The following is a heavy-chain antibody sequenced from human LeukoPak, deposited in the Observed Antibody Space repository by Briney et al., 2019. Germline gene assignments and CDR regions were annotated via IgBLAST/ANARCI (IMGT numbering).Heavy chain of an antibody. CDR1: GGSISSSSYY. V-gene: IGHV4-39*07. Sequence: SETLSLTCTVSGGSISSSSYYWGWIRQPPGKGLEWIGSIYYSGSTYYNPSLKSRVTISVDTSKNQFSLKLSSGTAADTAVYYCARDQSYYDSGGYRVFDYWGQGTLVTVSS. CDR3: ARDQSYYDSGGYRVFDY. D-gene: IGHD3-22*01. J-gene: IGHJ4*02. CDR2: IYYSGST.